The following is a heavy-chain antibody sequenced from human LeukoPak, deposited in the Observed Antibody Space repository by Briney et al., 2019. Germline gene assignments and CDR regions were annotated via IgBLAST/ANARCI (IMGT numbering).Heavy chain of an antibody. CDR3: ARVLTGEGAFDI. J-gene: IGHJ3*02. V-gene: IGHV3-21*01. Sequence: GGSLRLSCAASGFTFSSYSMNWVRQAPGKGLEWVSSISSSSSYIYYADSVKGRFTISRDSAKNSLYLQMNSLRAEDTAVYYCARVLTGEGAFDIWGQGTMVTVSS. D-gene: IGHD7-27*01. CDR2: ISSSSSYI. CDR1: GFTFSSYS.